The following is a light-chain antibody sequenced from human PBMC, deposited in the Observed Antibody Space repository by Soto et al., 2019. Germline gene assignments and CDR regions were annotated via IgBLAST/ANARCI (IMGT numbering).Light chain of an antibody. CDR2: AAC. CDR1: QSVSSYY. CDR3: QQCGSSPWT. Sequence: EIVLTQSPGTLSLSPGERATLSCRASQSVSSYYLAWYQQKPGQAPRLLIYAACSRATGIPDRFSGGGSGTDFTLTISRLEPEDFAVYYCQQCGSSPWTFGQGTKVDIK. V-gene: IGKV3-20*01. J-gene: IGKJ1*01.